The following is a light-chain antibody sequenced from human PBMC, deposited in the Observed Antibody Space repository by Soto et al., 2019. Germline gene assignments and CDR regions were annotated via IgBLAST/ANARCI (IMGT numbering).Light chain of an antibody. CDR1: QSVNDY. J-gene: IGKJ2*01. CDR2: AAS. CDR3: QQSFSTPYI. V-gene: IGKV1-39*01. Sequence: DFQVTQSPSSLSASVGARVTITCRASQSVNDYLNWYQQRPGKAPRLLIYAASTLHSVVPSRFSGSGFGTDCSLTITSLQPEDFATYYCQQSFSTPYIFGQRTKLESK.